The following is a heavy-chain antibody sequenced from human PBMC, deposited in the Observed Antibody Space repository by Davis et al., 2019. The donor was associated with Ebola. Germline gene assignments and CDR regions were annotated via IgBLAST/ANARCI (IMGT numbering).Heavy chain of an antibody. D-gene: IGHD5-24*01. CDR2: IYYSGST. Sequence: PSETLSLTCTVSGGSISSYYWSWIRQPPGKGLEWIGYIYYSGSTNYNPSLKSRVTISVDTSKNQFSLKLSSVTAADTAVYYCARPNSRDGYNRAFDIWGQGTMVTVSS. V-gene: IGHV4-59*01. J-gene: IGHJ3*02. CDR1: GGSISSYY. CDR3: ARPNSRDGYNRAFDI.